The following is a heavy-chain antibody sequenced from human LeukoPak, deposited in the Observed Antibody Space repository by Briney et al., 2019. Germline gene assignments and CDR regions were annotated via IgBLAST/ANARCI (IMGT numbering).Heavy chain of an antibody. CDR1: GFTLDDYA. Sequence: GRSLRLSCAASGFTLDDYAIHWVRQAPGKGLEWVSGISWNSGSVGYADSVKGRFTISRDNAKNSLYLQMNSLRAEDTALYYCAKDISGSYLFDSFDYWGQGTLVTVSS. V-gene: IGHV3-9*01. CDR2: ISWNSGSV. D-gene: IGHD1-26*01. J-gene: IGHJ4*02. CDR3: AKDISGSYLFDSFDY.